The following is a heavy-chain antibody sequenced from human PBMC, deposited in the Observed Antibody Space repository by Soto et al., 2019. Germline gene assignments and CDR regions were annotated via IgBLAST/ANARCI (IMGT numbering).Heavy chain of an antibody. D-gene: IGHD3-22*01. CDR2: IKQDGSEK. J-gene: IGHJ6*02. V-gene: IGHV3-7*05. CDR3: AREGKYYYDSSGYYFETYYYYGKDV. Sequence: HPGGSLRLSCAASGFSFSSYWMSWVRQAPGKGLEWVANIKQDGSEKYYVDSVKGRFTISRDNAKNSLYLQMNSLRAEDTAVYYCAREGKYYYDSSGYYFETYYYYGKDVWGQGTTVTVSS. CDR1: GFSFSSYW.